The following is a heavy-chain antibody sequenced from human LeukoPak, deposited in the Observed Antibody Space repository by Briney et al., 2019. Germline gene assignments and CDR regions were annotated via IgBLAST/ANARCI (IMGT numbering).Heavy chain of an antibody. J-gene: IGHJ4*02. V-gene: IGHV4-59*11. CDR2: IYYSGST. Sequence: GSLRLSCAASGFPFSDHYMDWIRQPPGKGLEWIGYIYYSGSTNYNPSLKSRVTISVDTSKNQFSLKLSSVTAADTAVYYCAGGWWSGFDFWGQGTLVTVSS. CDR1: GFPFSDHY. CDR3: AGGWWSGFDF. D-gene: IGHD2-15*01.